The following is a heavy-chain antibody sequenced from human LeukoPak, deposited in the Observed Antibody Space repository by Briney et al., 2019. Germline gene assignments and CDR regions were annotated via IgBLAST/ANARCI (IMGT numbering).Heavy chain of an antibody. CDR2: IKQDGSER. D-gene: IGHD2-8*01. J-gene: IGHJ5*01. CDR1: GFTFGSYW. V-gene: IGHV3-7*03. Sequence: GGSLRLSCAASGFTFGSYWMSSVRQAPGKGLEWVANIKQDGSERYYVDSMKGRFTISRDNAKSSLYLQMNSLRAEDTAVYYCARGRTWFDSWGQGTLVTVSS. CDR3: ARGRTWFDS.